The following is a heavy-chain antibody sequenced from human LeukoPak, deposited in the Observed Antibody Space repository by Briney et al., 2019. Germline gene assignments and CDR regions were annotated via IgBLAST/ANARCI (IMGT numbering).Heavy chain of an antibody. CDR3: ATREMATTYYFDY. D-gene: IGHD5-24*01. V-gene: IGHV1-8*01. Sequence: ASVKVSCKASGYTFSSYDVNWVRQATGQGLEWMGWMNLNSSNTGYAQKFQGRVTMTRNTSISTVYMEVRGLRSEDTAVYYCATREMATTYYFDYWGQGTLVTVSS. J-gene: IGHJ4*02. CDR2: MNLNSSNT. CDR1: GYTFSSYD.